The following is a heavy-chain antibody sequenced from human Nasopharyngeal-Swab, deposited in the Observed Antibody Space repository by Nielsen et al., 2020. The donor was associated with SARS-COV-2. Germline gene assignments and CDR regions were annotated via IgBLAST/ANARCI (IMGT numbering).Heavy chain of an antibody. CDR3: ASQPSNWFDP. J-gene: IGHJ5*02. CDR2: IYYNGST. CDR1: GGSISSSSYY. V-gene: IGHV4-39*01. Sequence: SETLSLTCTVSGGSISSSSYYWGWIRQPPGKGLEWIGSIYYNGSTYYNPSLKSRVTISVDTSKNQFSLKLSSVTAADTAVYYCASQPSNWFDPWGQGTLVTVSS.